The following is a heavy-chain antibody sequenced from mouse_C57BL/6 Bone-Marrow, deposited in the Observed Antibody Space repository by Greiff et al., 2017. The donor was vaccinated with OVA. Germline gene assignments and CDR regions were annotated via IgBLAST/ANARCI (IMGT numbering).Heavy chain of an antibody. CDR2: INPNSGST. CDR3: ASKGRRLRQGYFDY. Sequence: QVQLQQPGAELVKPGASVKLSCKASGYTFTSYWMHWVKQRPGQGLEWIGMINPNSGSTNYNEKFKSKATLTVDKSSSTAYMQLRSLTSEDSAVYYCASKGRRLRQGYFDYWGQGTTLTVSS. J-gene: IGHJ2*01. CDR1: GYTFTSYW. V-gene: IGHV1-64*01. D-gene: IGHD2-4*01.